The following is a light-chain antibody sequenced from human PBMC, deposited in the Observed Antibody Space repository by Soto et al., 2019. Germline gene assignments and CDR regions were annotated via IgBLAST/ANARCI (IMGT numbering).Light chain of an antibody. CDR3: HQYNFGRT. CDR1: QSVGSD. V-gene: IGKV3-15*01. J-gene: IGKJ1*01. CDR2: GAS. Sequence: EIVMTRSPVTLSVSPGERATLSCRASQSVGSDLAWYHQKPDQAPRLLIYGASTRATGIPARFSGSGSGTEFTLTISSLQSEDFVVFYCHQYNFGRTFSQGTKVDIK.